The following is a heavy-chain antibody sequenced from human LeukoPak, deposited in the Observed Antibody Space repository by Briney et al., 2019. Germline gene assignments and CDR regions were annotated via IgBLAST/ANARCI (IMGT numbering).Heavy chain of an antibody. CDR1: GGSISSYY. J-gene: IGHJ3*02. CDR2: IYYSGSI. V-gene: IGHV4-59*04. D-gene: IGHD3-22*01. Sequence: SETLSLTCTVSGGSISSYYWSWIRQPPGKGLEWIGYIYYSGSIYYNPSLKSRVTMSVDTSKNQFSLKLSSVTAVDTAVYYCARRATTYYYDSSGYHDAFDIWGQGTMVTVSS. CDR3: ARRATTYYYDSSGYHDAFDI.